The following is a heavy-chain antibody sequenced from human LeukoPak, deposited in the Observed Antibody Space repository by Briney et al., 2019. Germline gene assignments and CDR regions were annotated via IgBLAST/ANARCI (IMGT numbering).Heavy chain of an antibody. J-gene: IGHJ3*02. Sequence: GASVKVSCKASGYTFTGYYMHWVRQAPGQGLEWMGRINPNSGGTNYAQKFQGRVTMTRDTSISTAYMELSRLRSDDTAVYYCARDRAAAPRTNAFDIWGQGTMVTVSS. CDR1: GYTFTGYY. CDR2: INPNSGGT. D-gene: IGHD2-8*01. V-gene: IGHV1-2*06. CDR3: ARDRAAAPRTNAFDI.